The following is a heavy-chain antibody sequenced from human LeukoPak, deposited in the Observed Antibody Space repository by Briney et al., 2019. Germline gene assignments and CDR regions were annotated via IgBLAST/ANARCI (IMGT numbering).Heavy chain of an antibody. Sequence: ASVKVSCKTSGGTFNSYAISWVRQAPGQGLEWMGGITAIFRTTNYAQKFQGRVTITADESMSTVYMELSSLRSEDTAVYYCARDLGYSYGHHSYYFDYWGQGTLVTVSS. J-gene: IGHJ4*02. CDR3: ARDLGYSYGHHSYYFDY. V-gene: IGHV1-69*13. D-gene: IGHD5-18*01. CDR1: GGTFNSYA. CDR2: ITAIFRTT.